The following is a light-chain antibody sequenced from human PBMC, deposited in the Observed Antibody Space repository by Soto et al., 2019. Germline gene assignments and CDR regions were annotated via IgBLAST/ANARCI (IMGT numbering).Light chain of an antibody. J-gene: IGKJ4*01. CDR2: AAS. CDR1: QIISSY. CDR3: QQSYSTRLT. Sequence: DIQMTQSPSSLSASVGDRVTITCRASQIISSYLNWYQQKPGKAPKLLIYAASSLQSGVPSRFSGSGSGTDFTLTISSLQPEDFATYYCQQSYSTRLTFGGGTKVDIK. V-gene: IGKV1-39*01.